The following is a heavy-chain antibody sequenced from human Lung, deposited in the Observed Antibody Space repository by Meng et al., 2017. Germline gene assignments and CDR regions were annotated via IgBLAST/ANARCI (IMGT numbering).Heavy chain of an antibody. J-gene: IGHJ4*02. Sequence: QGELQVSGPGLVQPSGTLSLTCGVSGGSISSSNWWRWVRQPPGKGLEGIGEIYHSGGTKYNPSLKSRVTISVDKSKNQFSLKLSSVTAADTAVYYCARGLGEAVVPRTMFDYWGQGTLVTVSS. V-gene: IGHV4-4*02. CDR3: ARGLGEAVVPRTMFDY. CDR2: IYHSGGT. CDR1: GGSISSSNW. D-gene: IGHD2-2*01.